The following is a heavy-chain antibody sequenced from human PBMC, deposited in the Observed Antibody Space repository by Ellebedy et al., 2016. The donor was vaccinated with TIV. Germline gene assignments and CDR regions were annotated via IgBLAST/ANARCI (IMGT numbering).Heavy chain of an antibody. CDR1: GFTFSSYA. V-gene: IGHV3-64D*06. J-gene: IGHJ3*02. CDR2: INSNGGST. Sequence: PGGSLRLSCAASGFTFSSYAMHWVRQAPGKGLEYVSAINSNGGSTYYADSVKGRFTISRDNSKNTLYLQMSSLRAEDTAVYYCVKEQMITFGGVIVISAFDIWGQGTIVTVSS. CDR3: VKEQMITFGGVIVISAFDI. D-gene: IGHD3-16*02.